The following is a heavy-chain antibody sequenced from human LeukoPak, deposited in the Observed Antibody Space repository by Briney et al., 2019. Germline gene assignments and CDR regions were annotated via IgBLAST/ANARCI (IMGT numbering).Heavy chain of an antibody. V-gene: IGHV3-53*01. Sequence: GGSLRLSFAASGFTVSSNYMSWVRQAPGKGLEWVSVIYSGGSTYYADSVKGRFTISRDNSKNTLYLQMNSLRAEDTAVYYCARDGGEMADNGMDVWGQGTTVTVSS. J-gene: IGHJ6*02. CDR2: IYSGGST. D-gene: IGHD5-24*01. CDR1: GFTVSSNY. CDR3: ARDGGEMADNGMDV.